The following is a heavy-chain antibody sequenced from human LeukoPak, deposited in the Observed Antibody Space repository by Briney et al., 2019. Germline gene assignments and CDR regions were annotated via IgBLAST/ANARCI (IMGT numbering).Heavy chain of an antibody. Sequence: SETPSLTCAVYGGSFSGYYWSWIRQPPGKGLEWIGEINHSGSTNYNPSLKSRVTISVDTSKNQFSLKLSSVTAADTAVYYCARGHRRFLEWSPRGAFDIWGQGTMVTVSS. V-gene: IGHV4-34*01. D-gene: IGHD3-3*01. CDR3: ARGHRRFLEWSPRGAFDI. CDR1: GGSFSGYY. CDR2: INHSGST. J-gene: IGHJ3*02.